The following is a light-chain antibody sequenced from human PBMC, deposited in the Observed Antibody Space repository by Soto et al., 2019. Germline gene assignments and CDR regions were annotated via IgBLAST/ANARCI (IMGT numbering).Light chain of an antibody. CDR1: SSDVGTYNH. CDR3: CSFTTSSTLV. V-gene: IGLV2-14*01. J-gene: IGLJ1*01. CDR2: EVS. Sequence: QSVLTQLASVSGSPGQPLTNSCTGTSSDVGTYNHVSWYQQHPGKAPQLIIYEVSNRSSGLSNRFSASKSGNTASLTISGLQAEDEADYYCCSFTTSSTLVFGTGTKVTVL.